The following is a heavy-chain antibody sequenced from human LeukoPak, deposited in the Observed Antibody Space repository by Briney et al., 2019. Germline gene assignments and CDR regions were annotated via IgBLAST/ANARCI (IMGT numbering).Heavy chain of an antibody. CDR2: IYSRGST. J-gene: IGHJ6*02. CDR3: ARKPNYYGLDV. Sequence: KPSETLSLTCTVSGVSVSSDGYYWCWIRQPPGKTLEWIGYIYSRGSTDYNPSLRSRVTISVDTSKNKFSLKLSSVTTADTAVYYCARKPNYYGLDVWGQGITVTVSS. CDR1: GVSVSSDGYY. V-gene: IGHV4-61*08.